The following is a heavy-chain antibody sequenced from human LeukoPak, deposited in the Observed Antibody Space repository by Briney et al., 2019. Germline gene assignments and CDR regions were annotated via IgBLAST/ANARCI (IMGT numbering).Heavy chain of an antibody. J-gene: IGHJ4*02. D-gene: IGHD3-16*01. V-gene: IGHV3-66*01. Sequence: PGGSLRLSCAASGFTFSSYAMHWVRQAPGKGLEWVSLIYSGGTTYYADSVKGRFTISRDNSKNTLYLQMNSLRAEDTAVYYCARVGDYVCKDWGQGTLVTVSS. CDR1: GFTFSSYA. CDR3: ARVGDYVCKD. CDR2: IYSGGTT.